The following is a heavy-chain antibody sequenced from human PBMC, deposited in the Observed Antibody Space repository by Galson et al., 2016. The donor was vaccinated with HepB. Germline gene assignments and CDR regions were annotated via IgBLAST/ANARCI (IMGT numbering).Heavy chain of an antibody. J-gene: IGHJ6*02. CDR1: GFTFSNYA. CDR2: ISGST. Sequence: SLRLSCAASGFTFSNYAMNWVRQAPGKGLEWVSVISGSTYYADSVRGRFPISRDNSKNTLYLQMNSLRVEDTAVYYCAKESGYSDRYPYYYGMDVWGQGTTVTVSS. CDR3: AKESGYSDRYPYYYGMDV. D-gene: IGHD2-21*02. V-gene: IGHV3-23*01.